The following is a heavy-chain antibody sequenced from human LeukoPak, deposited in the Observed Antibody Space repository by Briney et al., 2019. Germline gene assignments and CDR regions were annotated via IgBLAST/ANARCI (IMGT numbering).Heavy chain of an antibody. CDR1: GFTFSSYS. CDR2: ISSSSSYI. Sequence: PGGSLRLSCAASGFTFSSYSMNWVRQAPGKGLEWVSSISSSSSYIYYADSVKGRFTISRDNSKNTLYLQMNSLRAEDTAVYYCARVSGTRGRYFDYWGQGTLVTVSS. V-gene: IGHV3-21*01. J-gene: IGHJ4*02. D-gene: IGHD1-1*01. CDR3: ARVSGTRGRYFDY.